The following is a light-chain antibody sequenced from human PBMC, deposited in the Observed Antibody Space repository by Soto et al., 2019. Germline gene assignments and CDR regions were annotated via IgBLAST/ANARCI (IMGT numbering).Light chain of an antibody. J-gene: IGLJ1*01. V-gene: IGLV2-23*01. CDR2: EGS. CDR1: SSDVGGYNL. CDR3: CSYAGSGTYV. Sequence: QSVLTQPASVSGSPGQSITISCTGTSSDVGGYNLVTWYQQHPGKAPKLMIYEGSKRPSGVSNRFSGSKSGNTASLTISGLQAEDEADYYCCSYAGSGTYVFGTGTKLTVL.